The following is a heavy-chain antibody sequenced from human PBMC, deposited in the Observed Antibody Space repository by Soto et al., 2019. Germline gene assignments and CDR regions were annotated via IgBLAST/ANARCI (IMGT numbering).Heavy chain of an antibody. V-gene: IGHV1-18*01. CDR2: ISAHNGNT. D-gene: IGHD1-1*01. Sequence: QVHLVQSGAEVKKPGASVKVSCKGSGYAFTTYGITWVRQAPGQGLEWMGWISAHNGNTNYAQKLQGRVTVTRDTSTSTAYMELRRLRAGVTAVYYCARGRYGDYWGQGALVTVSS. J-gene: IGHJ4*02. CDR3: ARGRYGDY. CDR1: GYAFTTYG.